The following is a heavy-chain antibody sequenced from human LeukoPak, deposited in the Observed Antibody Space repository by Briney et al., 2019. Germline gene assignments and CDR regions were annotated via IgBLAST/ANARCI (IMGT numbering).Heavy chain of an antibody. J-gene: IGHJ6*02. D-gene: IGHD3-10*01. Sequence: GGSLRLSCAASGFTFSNAWMSWVRQAPGKWLEWVGRIKSKTDGGTTDYTAPVKGRFTIARDDSNNTLYLQTNSLKTEDTAVYYCTTGPFDYYGSASYLANGMDVWGQGTTVTVSS. CDR1: GFTFSNAW. CDR3: TTGPFDYYGSASYLANGMDV. CDR2: IKSKTDGGTT. V-gene: IGHV3-15*01.